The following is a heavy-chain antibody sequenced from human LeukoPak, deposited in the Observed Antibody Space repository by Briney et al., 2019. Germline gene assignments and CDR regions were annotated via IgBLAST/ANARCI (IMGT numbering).Heavy chain of an antibody. CDR2: ISAYNGNT. CDR3: ARLSSFSSSKTAAPVSWFDP. Sequence: EASVKVSCKASGYTFTSYGISWVRQAPGQGLEWMGWISAYNGNTNYAQKLQGRVTMTTDTSTSTAYMELRSLRSDDTAVYYCARLSSFSSSKTAAPVSWFDPWGQGILVTVSS. D-gene: IGHD6-13*01. CDR1: GYTFTSYG. V-gene: IGHV1-18*01. J-gene: IGHJ5*02.